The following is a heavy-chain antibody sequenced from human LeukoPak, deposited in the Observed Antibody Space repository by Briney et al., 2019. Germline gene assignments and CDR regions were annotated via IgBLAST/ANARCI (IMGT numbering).Heavy chain of an antibody. CDR1: GYTFISYE. CDR2: MNPNSGNT. CDR3: ARDNSVRDEAWWFNP. Sequence: ASVKVSCKASGYTFISYEINWVRQATGQGLEWMGWMNPNSGNTGYAPKFQGRVTLTRDMSTSTDYLELSSLRSEDTAVYYCARDNSVRDEAWWFNPWGQGTLVTVSS. D-gene: IGHD5-24*01. V-gene: IGHV1-8*01. J-gene: IGHJ5*02.